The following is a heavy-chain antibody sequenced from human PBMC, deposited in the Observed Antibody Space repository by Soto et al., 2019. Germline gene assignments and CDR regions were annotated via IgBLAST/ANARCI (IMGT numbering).Heavy chain of an antibody. D-gene: IGHD3-10*01. CDR1: GYTFTSYA. CDR3: ARFRLIRGVIRDYYGMDV. V-gene: IGHV1-3*01. CDR2: INAGNGNT. J-gene: IGHJ6*02. Sequence: ASVKVSCKASGYTFTSYAMHWVRQAPGQRLEWMGWINAGNGNTKYSQKFQGRVTITRDTSASTAYMELSSLRSEDTAVYYCARFRLIRGVIRDYYGMDVWGQGTTVTVSS.